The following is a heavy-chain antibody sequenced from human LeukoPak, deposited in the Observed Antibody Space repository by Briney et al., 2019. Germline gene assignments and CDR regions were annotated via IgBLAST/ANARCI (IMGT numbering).Heavy chain of an antibody. CDR3: ARETTGDIVVVPAALGGYFDL. CDR2: IFHGGSA. D-gene: IGHD2-2*01. V-gene: IGHV4-30-2*01. CDR1: GGSISNGAYY. Sequence: PSETLSLTCTVSGGSISNGAYYWTWIRQPPGKELEWIGYIFHGGSAYYNPSLKSRVTISVDRSKNQFSLKLSSVTAADTAVYYCARETTGDIVVVPAALGGYFDLWGRGTLVTVSS. J-gene: IGHJ2*01.